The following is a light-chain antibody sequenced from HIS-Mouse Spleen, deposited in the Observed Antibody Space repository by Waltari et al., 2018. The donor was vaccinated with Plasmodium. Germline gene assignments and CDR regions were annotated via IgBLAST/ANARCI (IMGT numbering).Light chain of an antibody. CDR1: QDISNY. J-gene: IGKJ3*01. Sequence: DIQMTPSPSSLSASVGDSVTITFQASQDISNYLNWYQQKPGKAPKLLIYDASNLETGVPSRFSGSGSGTDFTFTISSLQPEDIATYYCQQYDNLPPLFTFGPGTKVDIK. V-gene: IGKV1-33*01. CDR2: DAS. CDR3: QQYDNLPPLFT.